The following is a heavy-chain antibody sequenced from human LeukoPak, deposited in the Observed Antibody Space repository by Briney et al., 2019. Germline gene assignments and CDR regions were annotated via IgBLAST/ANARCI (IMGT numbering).Heavy chain of an antibody. CDR2: ISNNGGYT. J-gene: IGHJ4*02. CDR3: AKDRRGYGYPAG. CDR1: GFTFSSSA. Sequence: GGSLRLSCAASGFTFSSSAMSWVRQAPGKGLEWVSAISNNGGYTYYADSVQGRFTISRDNSKSTLCLQMNSLRAEDTAVYYCAKDRRGYGYPAGWGQGTLVTVSS. D-gene: IGHD5-18*01. V-gene: IGHV3-23*01.